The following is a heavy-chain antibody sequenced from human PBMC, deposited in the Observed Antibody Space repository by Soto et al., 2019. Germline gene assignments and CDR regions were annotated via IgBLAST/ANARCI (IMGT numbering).Heavy chain of an antibody. D-gene: IGHD3-3*01. Sequence: PGVALKVSCKGSGYSFSNYWIGWGRQMPGKGLEWMGMIYPDDSDTKYSPSFHGQVTFSADKSINTAYLQWSRLKASDTAIYYCARLEWLSLAAWFDPWGQGTLVTV. CDR1: GYSFSNYW. J-gene: IGHJ5*02. V-gene: IGHV5-51*01. CDR2: IYPDDSDT. CDR3: ARLEWLSLAAWFDP.